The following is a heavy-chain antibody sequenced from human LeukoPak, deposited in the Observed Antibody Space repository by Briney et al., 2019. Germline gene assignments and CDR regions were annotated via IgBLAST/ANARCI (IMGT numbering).Heavy chain of an antibody. CDR3: ARGGARLRWFDY. Sequence: GGSLRLSCAASGFTFSSYSMNWVPQAPGKRLEWVSSISSSSSYIYYADSVTGRFTISRDNAKNSLYLQMNSLRAEDTAMHYWARGGARLRWFDYWGQGTLVTVSS. D-gene: IGHD6-6*01. V-gene: IGHV3-21*01. CDR1: GFTFSSYS. J-gene: IGHJ4*02. CDR2: ISSSSSYI.